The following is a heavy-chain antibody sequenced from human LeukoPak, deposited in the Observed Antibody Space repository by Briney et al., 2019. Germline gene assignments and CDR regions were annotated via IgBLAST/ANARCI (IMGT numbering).Heavy chain of an antibody. J-gene: IGHJ4*02. D-gene: IGHD5-24*01. CDR2: IIPIFGTA. CDR1: GFTFTSHD. Sequence: ASVKVSCKASGFTFTSHDYNWVRQATGQGLEWMGGIIPIFGTANYAQKFQGRVTITADESTSTAYMELSSLRSEDTAVYYCATRDGYNRNFDYWGQGTLVTVSS. V-gene: IGHV1-69*13. CDR3: ATRDGYNRNFDY.